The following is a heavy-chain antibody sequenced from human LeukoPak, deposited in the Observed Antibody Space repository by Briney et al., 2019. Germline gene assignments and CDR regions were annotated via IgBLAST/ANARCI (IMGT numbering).Heavy chain of an antibody. J-gene: IGHJ5*02. V-gene: IGHV4-59*01. Sequence: SETLSLTCTVSGGSISSYYWSWIRQPPGKGLEWIGYIYYSGSTNYNPSLKSRVTISVDTSKNQFSLKLSSVTAADTAVYYCARGRSSSPTLGWFDPWGQGTLVTVSS. CDR1: GGSISSYY. CDR2: IYYSGST. CDR3: ARGRSSSPTLGWFDP. D-gene: IGHD6-6*01.